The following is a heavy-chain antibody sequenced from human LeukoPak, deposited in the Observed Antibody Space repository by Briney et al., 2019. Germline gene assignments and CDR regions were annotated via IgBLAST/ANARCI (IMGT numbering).Heavy chain of an antibody. D-gene: IGHD3-22*01. J-gene: IGHJ4*02. CDR3: VTLTSGYYRY. V-gene: IGHV3-64D*09. CDR1: GFTFSSYA. CDR2: ISSNGGTT. Sequence: PGRSLRLSCSASGFTFSSYAMHWVRQAPGKGLEYVSAISSNGGTTYYVDSVKGRLTISRDNSKNTLYLQMSSLRAEDTAVYYCVTLTSGYYRYWGQGTLVTVSS.